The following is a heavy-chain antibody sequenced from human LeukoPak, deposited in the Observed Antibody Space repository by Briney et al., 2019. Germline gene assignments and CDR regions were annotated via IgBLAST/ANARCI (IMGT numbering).Heavy chain of an antibody. CDR2: ISGSGGST. J-gene: IGHJ4*02. CDR1: GFTFSSYA. Sequence: PGGSLRLSCAASGFTFSSYAMSCVRQAPGKGLEWVSAISGSGGSTYYADSVKGRFTISRDNAKNSLYLQMNSLRAEDTAVYYCARWFEDGDYNPTGIPFDYWGQGTLVTVSS. V-gene: IGHV3-23*01. D-gene: IGHD4-17*01. CDR3: ARWFEDGDYNPTGIPFDY.